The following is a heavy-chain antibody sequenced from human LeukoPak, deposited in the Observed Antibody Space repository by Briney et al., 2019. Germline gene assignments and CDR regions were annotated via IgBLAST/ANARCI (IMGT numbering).Heavy chain of an antibody. CDR3: TTEGCSTNCPNWFDP. CDR2: IKSKTDGGTT. Sequence: GGSLRLSCAASGFTFSNAWMNWVRQAPGMGLEWVGRIKSKTDGGTTDYAAPVKGRFTISRDDSKNMLYLQMNSLIIEDTAVYYCTTEGCSTNCPNWFDPWGQGTLVTVSS. CDR1: GFTFSNAW. V-gene: IGHV3-15*01. J-gene: IGHJ5*02. D-gene: IGHD2-2*01.